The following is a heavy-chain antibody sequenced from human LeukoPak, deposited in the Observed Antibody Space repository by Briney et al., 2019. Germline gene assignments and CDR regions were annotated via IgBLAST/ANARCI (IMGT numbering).Heavy chain of an antibody. CDR1: GGTFSSYT. V-gene: IGHV1-69*13. D-gene: IGHD3-22*01. CDR2: IIPIFGTA. CDR3: ARGQGCSSGFRCYFDY. Sequence: SVKVSCKASGGTFSSYTISWVRQAPGQGLEWMGGIIPIFGTANYAQKFQGRVTITADESTSTAYMELSSLRSEDTAVYYCARGQGCSSGFRCYFDYWGQGTLVTVSS. J-gene: IGHJ4*02.